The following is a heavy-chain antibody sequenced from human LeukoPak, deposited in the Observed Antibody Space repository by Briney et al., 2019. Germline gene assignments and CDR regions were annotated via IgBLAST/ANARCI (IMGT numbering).Heavy chain of an antibody. D-gene: IGHD6-19*01. J-gene: IGHJ4*02. CDR2: IYYSGAA. CDR1: DDSITNNFYF. Sequence: KPSETLSLTCTVSDDSITNNFYFWGWIRQPPGTGLEWIGTIYYSGAAYYNPSLKSRVTISLDTSKNQFSLKLTSVTAADTAVYYCARHKVAVPQGFDYWGQGTLVTVSS. V-gene: IGHV4-39*01. CDR3: ARHKVAVPQGFDY.